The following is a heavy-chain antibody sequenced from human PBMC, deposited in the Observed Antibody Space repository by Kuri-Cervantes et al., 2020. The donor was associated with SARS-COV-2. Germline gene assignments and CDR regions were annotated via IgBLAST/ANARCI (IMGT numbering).Heavy chain of an antibody. D-gene: IGHD3-9*01. J-gene: IGHJ5*01. CDR1: GFTVSTNY. CDR3: AKSRGPLHLSRYFSILDP. CDR2: ISYEGSIQ. Sequence: GGSLRLSCAASGFTVSTNYMSWVRQAPGKGLEWVSLISYEGSIQSYADSVKGRFTVSKDNSKNTVYLQMNSLTTGDTAVYCCAKSRGPLHLSRYFSILDPWGQGTLVTVSS. V-gene: IGHV3-30*18.